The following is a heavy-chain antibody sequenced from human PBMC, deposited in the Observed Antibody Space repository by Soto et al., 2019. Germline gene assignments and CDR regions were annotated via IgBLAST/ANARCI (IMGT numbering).Heavy chain of an antibody. Sequence: SGPTLVNPTQTLTLTCTFSGFSLSTSGMCVSWIRQPPGKALEWLALIDWDDDKYYSTSLKTRLTISKDTSKNQVVLTMTNMDPVDTATYYCARMGRDSSGYYPGASYYYYGMDVWGQGTTVTVSS. CDR2: IDWDDDK. V-gene: IGHV2-70*01. CDR1: GFSLSTSGMC. CDR3: ARMGRDSSGYYPGASYYYYGMDV. D-gene: IGHD3-22*01. J-gene: IGHJ6*02.